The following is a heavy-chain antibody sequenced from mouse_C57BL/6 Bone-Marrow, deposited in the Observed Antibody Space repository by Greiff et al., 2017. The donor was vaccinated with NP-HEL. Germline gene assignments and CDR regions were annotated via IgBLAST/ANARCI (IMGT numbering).Heavy chain of an antibody. J-gene: IGHJ3*01. CDR3: ARPPDYYGSSPWFAY. V-gene: IGHV5-6*02. CDR1: GFTFSSYG. Sequence: DVKLVESGGDLVKPGGSLKLSCAASGFTFSSYGMSWVRQTPDKRLEWVATISSGGSYTYYPDSVKGRFTISRDNAKNTLYLQMSSLKSEDTAMYYCARPPDYYGSSPWFAYWGQGTLVTVSA. D-gene: IGHD1-1*01. CDR2: ISSGGSYT.